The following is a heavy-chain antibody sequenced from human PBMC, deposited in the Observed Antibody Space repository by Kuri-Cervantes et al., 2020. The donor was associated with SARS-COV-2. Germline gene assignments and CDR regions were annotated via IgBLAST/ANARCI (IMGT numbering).Heavy chain of an antibody. J-gene: IGHJ4*02. CDR2: ISGSGGST. Sequence: GESLKITCAASGFTFSSYVMSWVRQAPGKGLEWVSAISGSGGSTYYADSVKGRFTISRDNSKNTLYLQMNSLRAEDTALYYCARTYSGSYYGYPDYWGQGTLVTVSS. D-gene: IGHD1-26*01. V-gene: IGHV3-23*01. CDR3: ARTYSGSYYGYPDY. CDR1: GFTFSSYV.